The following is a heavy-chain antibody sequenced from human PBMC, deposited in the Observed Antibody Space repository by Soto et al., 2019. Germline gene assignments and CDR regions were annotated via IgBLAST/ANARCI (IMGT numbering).Heavy chain of an antibody. Sequence: QVQLVESGGGVVQPGRSLRLSCAASEFIFSSYGMHWVRQAPGKGLEWVAVISSDGSVKYYADSVKGRFTISRDNSKNTLYLQMNSLRTEDTDVYYCAREGHSRGYGTYLHHWGPGTLVTVSS. J-gene: IGHJ1*01. V-gene: IGHV3-30*03. CDR3: AREGHSRGYGTYLHH. CDR1: EFIFSSYG. D-gene: IGHD6-25*01. CDR2: ISSDGSVK.